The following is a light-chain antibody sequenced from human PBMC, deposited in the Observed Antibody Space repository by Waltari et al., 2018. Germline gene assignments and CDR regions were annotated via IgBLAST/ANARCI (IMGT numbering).Light chain of an antibody. CDR3: QAWDSTTGV. CDR2: QSN. CDR1: KLADKH. V-gene: IGLV3-1*01. Sequence: FELTQPPSLSVSPGQTATITCSGPKLADKHASRYQQKPGKSPVLVIYQSNKRPSGITERFSGSNSGSTATRTISGTLAMDEADYYCQAWDSTTGVFGGGTKLTVL. J-gene: IGLJ3*02.